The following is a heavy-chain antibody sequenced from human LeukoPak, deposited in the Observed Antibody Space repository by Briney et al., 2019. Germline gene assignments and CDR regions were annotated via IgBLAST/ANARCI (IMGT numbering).Heavy chain of an antibody. D-gene: IGHD1/OR15-1a*01. J-gene: IGHJ3*01. Sequence: ASVKVSCEASGYTFTDYYMHWVRQAPGQGLEWVGWINPTSGGTNYAQKFQDRVTMTRDTSNNTSYMELGRLRSDDTAVYYCAREFRTTTWSYDAFDLWGQGTMVTVSS. CDR1: GYTFTDYY. CDR2: INPTSGGT. CDR3: AREFRTTTWSYDAFDL. V-gene: IGHV1-2*02.